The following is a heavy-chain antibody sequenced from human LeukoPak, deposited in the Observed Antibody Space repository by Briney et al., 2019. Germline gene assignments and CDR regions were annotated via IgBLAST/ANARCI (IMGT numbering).Heavy chain of an antibody. CDR3: ARDPAADEVGLDY. CDR2: INPISGGT. J-gene: IGHJ4*02. CDR1: GYIFTGYF. D-gene: IGHD6-13*01. Sequence: GGSVKVSCKASGYIFTGYFMHWVRQAPGQGLEWMGWINPISGGTNYAQKFQDRVTMTRDTSISTAYMELSSLRSDDTAVYYCARDPAADEVGLDYWGQGTLVTVSS. V-gene: IGHV1-2*02.